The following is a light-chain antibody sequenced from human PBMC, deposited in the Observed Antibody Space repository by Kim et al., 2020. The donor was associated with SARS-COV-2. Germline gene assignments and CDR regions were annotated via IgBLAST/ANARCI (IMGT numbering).Light chain of an antibody. Sequence: SYELTQPPSVSVSPGQAASITCSGDKLEEKLASWFQQKPGQSPVLVIYEDTKRPSGIPERISGSTSGNTATLTISGTQAMDEADYYCQTWDSSTVVFGGG. CDR2: EDT. V-gene: IGLV3-1*01. J-gene: IGLJ3*02. CDR3: QTWDSSTVV. CDR1: KLEEKL.